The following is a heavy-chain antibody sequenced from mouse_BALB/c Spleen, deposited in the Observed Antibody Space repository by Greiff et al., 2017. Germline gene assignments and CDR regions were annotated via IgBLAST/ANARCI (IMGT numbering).Heavy chain of an antibody. Sequence: EVQRVESGGGLVKPGGSLKLSCAASGFTFSDYYMYWVRQTPEKRLEWVATISDGCSYTYYPDSVKGRFTISRDNATNNLYLQMSSLKSEDTAMYYCARVRWLLQRAMDYWGQGTSVTVSS. J-gene: IGHJ4*01. D-gene: IGHD2-3*01. V-gene: IGHV5-4*02. CDR3: ARVRWLLQRAMDY. CDR2: ISDGCSYT. CDR1: GFTFSDYY.